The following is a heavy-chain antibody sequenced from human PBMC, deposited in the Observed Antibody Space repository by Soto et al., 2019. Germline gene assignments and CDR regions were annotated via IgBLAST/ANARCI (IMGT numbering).Heavy chain of an antibody. J-gene: IGHJ2*01. CDR1: GGSISSYY. CDR2: IYYSGST. Sequence: QVQLQESGPGLVKPSETLSLTCTVSGGSISSYYWSWIRQPPGKGLEWIGYIYYSGSTNYNPSLKSRVTISVDTSKNQFSLKLSSVTAADTAVYYCAREAAVDWYFDLWGRGTLVTVSS. CDR3: AREAAVDWYFDL. D-gene: IGHD6-25*01. V-gene: IGHV4-59*01.